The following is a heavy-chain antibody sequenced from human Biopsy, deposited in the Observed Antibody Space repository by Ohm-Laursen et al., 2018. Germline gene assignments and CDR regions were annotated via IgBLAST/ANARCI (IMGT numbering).Heavy chain of an antibody. Sequence: GTLSLTCTVSGASVSSGSYDWSWIRQPPGKGLEWIGNIYNDVSTKYNTSLRSRVTISADKSTNQFSLKLRSVTAADTAVCYCARGYAGLYEAFDFWGQGTVVTVAS. J-gene: IGHJ3*01. CDR1: GASVSSGSYD. CDR3: ARGYAGLYEAFDF. V-gene: IGHV4-61*01. CDR2: IYNDVST. D-gene: IGHD5-18*01.